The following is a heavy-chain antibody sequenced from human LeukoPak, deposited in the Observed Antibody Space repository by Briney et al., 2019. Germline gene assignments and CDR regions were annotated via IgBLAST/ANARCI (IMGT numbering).Heavy chain of an antibody. Sequence: SVKVSCKASGGTFSSYAISWVRQAPGQGLEWMGGITPIFGTANYAQKFQGRVTITTDESTSTAYMELSSLRSEDTAVYYCARDINSGSSLGAFDIWGQGTMVTVSS. CDR1: GGTFSSYA. CDR3: ARDINSGSSLGAFDI. V-gene: IGHV1-69*05. J-gene: IGHJ3*02. D-gene: IGHD1-26*01. CDR2: ITPIFGTA.